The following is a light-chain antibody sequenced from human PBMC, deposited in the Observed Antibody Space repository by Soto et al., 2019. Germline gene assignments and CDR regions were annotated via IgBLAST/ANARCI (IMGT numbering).Light chain of an antibody. J-gene: IGKJ5*01. CDR1: KGISSH. V-gene: IGKV1-9*01. CDR2: AAS. Sequence: DIPLTQSPSFLSASVGDRVTITCRASKGISSHLAWYQQKQGKAPKLLIYAASTLQSGVPSRLSGSGSGTEFTLTVSSLQPEHFATYYCKQINSYPITVGQGTRLEI. CDR3: KQINSYPIT.